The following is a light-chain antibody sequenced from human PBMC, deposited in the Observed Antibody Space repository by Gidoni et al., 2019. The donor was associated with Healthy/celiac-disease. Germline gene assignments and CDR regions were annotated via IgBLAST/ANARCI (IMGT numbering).Light chain of an antibody. J-gene: IGKJ4*01. Sequence: ELVLTQSPATLSLSPGERATLSCRASQRVSSYLAWYQQKPGQAPRLLIYDASNRATGIPARFSGSGSGTDFTLTISSLEPEDFAVYYCQQRSNWLFGGGTKVEIK. CDR2: DAS. CDR1: QRVSSY. CDR3: QQRSNWL. V-gene: IGKV3-11*01.